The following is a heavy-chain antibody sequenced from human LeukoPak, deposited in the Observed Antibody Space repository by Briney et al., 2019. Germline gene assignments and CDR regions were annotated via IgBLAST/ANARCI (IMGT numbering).Heavy chain of an antibody. CDR3: AKGGSVGVGTSYYFDY. Sequence: PGGSLRLSCAASGFTFTNFEMNWVRQAPGKGLEWVSYISYSGSTTSYADSVKGRFTISRDNAKNSLYLQMNSLGAEDTAVYYCAKGGSVGVGTSYYFDYWGQGTLVTVSS. D-gene: IGHD1-26*01. CDR1: GFTFTNFE. CDR2: ISYSGSTT. J-gene: IGHJ4*02. V-gene: IGHV3-48*03.